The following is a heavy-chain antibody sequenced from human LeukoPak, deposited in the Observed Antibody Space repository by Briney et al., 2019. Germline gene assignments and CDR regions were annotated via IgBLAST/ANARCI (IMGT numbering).Heavy chain of an antibody. CDR1: GFTFSSYT. J-gene: IGHJ4*02. D-gene: IGHD3-3*01. V-gene: IGHV3-23*01. CDR3: AKRRFLESTPYYFDY. Sequence: GGSLSLFCAASGFTFSSYTLSWVRQAPGGGLEWVSTISGGGDYTSYADSVKGRFTISRDNSKNTLYLQMNGLRVEDSALYYCAKRRFLESTPYYFDYWGQGTLVTVSS. CDR2: ISGGGDYT.